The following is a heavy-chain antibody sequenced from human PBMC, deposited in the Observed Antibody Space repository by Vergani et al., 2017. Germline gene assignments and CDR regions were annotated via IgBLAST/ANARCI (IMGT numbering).Heavy chain of an antibody. J-gene: IGHJ6*02. CDR2: IITIFGTA. CDR1: GGTLSSYA. CDR3: PGREITIFGAVIIRGYYYYGMDV. V-gene: IGHV1-69*01. Sequence: QVQLVQSGAEVKKPGSSVKVSCKASGGTLSSYAISWVRQAPGQGLEWMGGIITIFGTANYAQKFQGRVTITADESSSTAYMERSSLRSEYTAVYYCPGREITIFGAVIIRGYYYYGMDVWGQGTTVTVSS. D-gene: IGHD3-3*01.